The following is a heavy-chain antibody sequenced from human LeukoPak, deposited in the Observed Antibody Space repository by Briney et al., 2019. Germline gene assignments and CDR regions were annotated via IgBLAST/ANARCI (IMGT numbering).Heavy chain of an antibody. CDR2: ISSSGSTI. V-gene: IGHV3-11*01. D-gene: IGHD6-6*01. CDR1: GLTSSAYY. CDR3: ARDEGSSSSYCMDV. J-gene: IGHJ6*03. Sequence: PGGSLSLSCAASGLTSSAYYRSWIRKAPGKGLNGFSYISSSGSTIYYADSVKGRFTISRDNAKNSLYLQMNSLRAEDTAVYYCARDEGSSSSYCMDVWGKGTTVTVSS.